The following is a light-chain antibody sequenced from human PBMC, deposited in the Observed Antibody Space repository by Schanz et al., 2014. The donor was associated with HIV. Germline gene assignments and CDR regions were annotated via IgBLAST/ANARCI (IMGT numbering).Light chain of an antibody. V-gene: IGLV1-44*01. CDR1: RSNIGSNA. Sequence: QSVLTQPPSASGTPGQRVTISCSVSRSNIGSNAVNWFQQLPGTAPKLLIYNSYHRPSGVPDRFSGSKSGNTASLTVSGLQAEDEADYYCSSHAGSDKFGIFGGGTKLTVL. CDR3: SSHAGSDKFGI. J-gene: IGLJ2*01. CDR2: NSY.